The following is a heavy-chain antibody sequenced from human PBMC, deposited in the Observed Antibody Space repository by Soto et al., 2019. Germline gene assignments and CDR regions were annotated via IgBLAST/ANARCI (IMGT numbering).Heavy chain of an antibody. J-gene: IGHJ6*02. D-gene: IGHD5-18*01. Sequence: SETLSLTCAVYGGSFSGYYWSWIRQPPGKGLEWIGEINHSGSTNYNPSLKSRVTITVDTSKNQFSLKLSSVTAADTAVYYCASTTWIQLWLRPYYYGMDVWGQGTMVTVSS. CDR3: ASTTWIQLWLRPYYYGMDV. CDR2: INHSGST. V-gene: IGHV4-34*01. CDR1: GGSFSGYY.